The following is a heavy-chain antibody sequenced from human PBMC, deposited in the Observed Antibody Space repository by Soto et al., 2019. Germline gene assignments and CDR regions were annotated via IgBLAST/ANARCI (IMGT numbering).Heavy chain of an antibody. CDR1: GGSFSGYY. CDR3: ARGVSNSNYADTFFDY. Sequence: QVQLQQWGAGLLKPSETLSLTCAVYGGSFSGYYWSWIRQPPGKGLEWIGEINHSGSTNYNPSLKSRVTISVDTSKNQFSLKLSSVTAADTAVYYCARGVSNSNYADTFFDYWGQGTLVTVSS. J-gene: IGHJ4*02. CDR2: INHSGST. V-gene: IGHV4-34*01. D-gene: IGHD4-4*01.